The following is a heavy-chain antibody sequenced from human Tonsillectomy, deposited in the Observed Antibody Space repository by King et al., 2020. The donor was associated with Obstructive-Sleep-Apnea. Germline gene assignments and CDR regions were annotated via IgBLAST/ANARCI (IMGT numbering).Heavy chain of an antibody. Sequence: QVQLQESGPGLVKPSETLSLTCTVSGGSISNYYWSWIRQPPGKGLEWIGYMYYSGNTNFNPSLKSRVTISADTSKIQFSLRLGSVTAADTAVYYCARHRGVEDYGGYGDYFDYWGQGTLVTVSS. D-gene: IGHD5-12*01. CDR2: MYYSGNT. J-gene: IGHJ4*02. CDR3: ARHRGVEDYGGYGDYFDY. CDR1: GGSISNYY. V-gene: IGHV4-59*08.